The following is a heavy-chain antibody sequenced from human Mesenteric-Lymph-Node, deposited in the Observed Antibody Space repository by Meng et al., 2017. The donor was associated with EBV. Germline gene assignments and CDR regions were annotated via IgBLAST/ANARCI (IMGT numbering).Heavy chain of an antibody. CDR2: ISADNGNT. CDR1: RYRFNSYG. Sequence: QGQWVESGGEVKKPGVFVNVSCKASRYRFNSYGISWVRQAPGQGLEWMGWISADNGNTIFAQKFQGRVTMTADSSTSTAYMDVTSLTSDDSAVYYCASGGSGINFDYWGQGTLVTVSS. V-gene: IGHV1-18*01. CDR3: ASGGSGINFDY. D-gene: IGHD3-10*01. J-gene: IGHJ4*02.